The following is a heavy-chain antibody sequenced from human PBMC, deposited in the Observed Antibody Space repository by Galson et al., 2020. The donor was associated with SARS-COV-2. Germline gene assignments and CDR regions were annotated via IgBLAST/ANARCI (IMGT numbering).Heavy chain of an antibody. V-gene: IGHV3-48*01. J-gene: IGHJ4*02. D-gene: IGHD1-26*01. CDR1: GFSLIDYG. Sequence: GGSLRLSCVASGFSLIDYGMNWVRQAPGKGLEWLSYISSGDSTIYYADSVKGRFTISRDNAKNSLFLQMNSLRVDDTAVYYCASGFGYYNYWGQGILVTVSS. CDR3: ASGFGYYNY. CDR2: ISSGDSTI.